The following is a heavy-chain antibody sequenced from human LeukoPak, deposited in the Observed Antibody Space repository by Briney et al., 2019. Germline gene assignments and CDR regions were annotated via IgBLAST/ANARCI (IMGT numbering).Heavy chain of an antibody. J-gene: IGHJ6*02. Sequence: GGSLRLSCAASGFTFSSYAMSWVRQAPGKGLEWVSAISGSGGSTYYADSVKGRFTISRDNSKNTLYLKMNSLRAEDTAVYYCAGTWPRDYYGMDVWGQGTTVTVSS. V-gene: IGHV3-23*01. CDR3: AGTWPRDYYGMDV. CDR2: ISGSGGST. D-gene: IGHD1-1*01. CDR1: GFTFSSYA.